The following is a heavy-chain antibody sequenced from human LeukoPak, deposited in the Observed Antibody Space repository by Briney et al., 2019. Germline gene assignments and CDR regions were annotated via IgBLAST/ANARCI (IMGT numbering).Heavy chain of an antibody. CDR2: MYYRGTT. CDR1: GGSISSSSYY. CDR3: AREYSRSVVAGSRPDL. D-gene: IGHD2-21*01. Sequence: SETLSLTCSVSGGSISSSSYYWCWIRQPPERGLEWIGSMYYRGTTYENPSLKSRLTLSIDTSNNEFSLKLTSVTAADTAVYYCAREYSRSVVAGSRPDLWGQGLLVTVSS. J-gene: IGHJ4*02. V-gene: IGHV4-39*02.